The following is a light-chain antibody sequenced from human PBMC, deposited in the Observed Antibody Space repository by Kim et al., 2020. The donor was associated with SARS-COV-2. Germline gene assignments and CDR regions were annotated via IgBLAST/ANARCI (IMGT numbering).Light chain of an antibody. V-gene: IGKV3-20*01. CDR1: QSVTSNY. Sequence: EIVLTQSPGTLSLSLGERATLSCRASQSVTSNYLAWYQQKPGQAPSLLIYGASSGATGIPDRFSGSGSGTDFTLTISRLEPEDFAVYYCQQYGSSPTFGQGTKVDIK. CDR3: QQYGSSPT. CDR2: GAS. J-gene: IGKJ1*01.